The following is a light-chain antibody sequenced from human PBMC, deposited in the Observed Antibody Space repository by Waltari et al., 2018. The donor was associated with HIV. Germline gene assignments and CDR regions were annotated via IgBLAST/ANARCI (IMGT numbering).Light chain of an antibody. V-gene: IGKV3-15*01. CDR2: GAS. CDR1: QSVSSN. J-gene: IGKJ1*01. CDR3: QQYNNWPPWT. Sequence: EILMTQSPATLSVSPGERATPSCRASQSVSSNLAWYQQKPGQAPRLLIYGASTRATGIPARFSGSGSGTEFTLTISSLQSEDFAVYYCQQYNNWPPWTFGQGTKVEIK.